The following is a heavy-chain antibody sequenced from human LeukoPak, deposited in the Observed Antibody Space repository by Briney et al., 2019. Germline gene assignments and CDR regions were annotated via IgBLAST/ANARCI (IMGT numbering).Heavy chain of an antibody. CDR2: IQYDGSNK. CDR3: ARAYCGGDCYGAAFDI. V-gene: IGHV3-30*02. J-gene: IGHJ3*02. Sequence: QPGGSLRLSCAASGFTFSSYGMHWVRQAPGKGLEWVTFIQYDGSNKYYADSVKGRFTISRDNSENTLYLQMNSLRAEDTAVYYCARAYCGGDCYGAAFDIWGQGTMVTVSS. CDR1: GFTFSSYG. D-gene: IGHD2-21*02.